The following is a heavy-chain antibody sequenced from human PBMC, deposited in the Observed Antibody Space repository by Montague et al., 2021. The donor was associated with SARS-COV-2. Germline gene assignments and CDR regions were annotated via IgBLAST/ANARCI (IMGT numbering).Heavy chain of an antibody. CDR1: GGSISSYY. J-gene: IGHJ4*02. Sequence: SETLSLTCTVSGGSISSYYWSWIRKPPGKGLEWIGYIYYSGSTNYNPSLKSRVTISVDTSKNQFSLKLSSVTAADTAADDCARVFPRWLQFDPYFDYWGQGTMVTVSS. CDR2: IYYSGST. CDR3: ARVFPRWLQFDPYFDY. D-gene: IGHD5-24*01. V-gene: IGHV4-59*01.